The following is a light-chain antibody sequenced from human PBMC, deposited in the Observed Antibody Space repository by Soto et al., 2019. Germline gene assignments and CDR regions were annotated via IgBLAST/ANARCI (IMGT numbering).Light chain of an antibody. CDR3: QQRSSWPRT. Sequence: EIVLTQSPATLSSFPGDRVTLSCRASQYINTRLAWYQHRPGQSPRLLIYQTSLRAAGIPARFSASGSGTDFTLTISDVQPEDFAVYYCQQRSSWPRTFGQGTKVDNK. CDR1: QYINTR. V-gene: IGKV3-11*01. J-gene: IGKJ2*02. CDR2: QTS.